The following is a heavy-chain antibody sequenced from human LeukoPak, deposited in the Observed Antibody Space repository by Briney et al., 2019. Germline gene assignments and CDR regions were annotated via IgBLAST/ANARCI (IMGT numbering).Heavy chain of an antibody. V-gene: IGHV3-30*04. CDR2: ISYDGSNK. Sequence: GRSLRLSCAASGFTFSSYAMHWVRQAPGEGLEWVAVISYDGSNKYYADSVKGRFTISRDNSKNTLYLQMNSLRAEDTAVYYCARDEGYCGGGSCYFQYYFDYWGQGTLVTVSS. CDR3: ARDEGYCGGGSCYFQYYFDY. D-gene: IGHD2-15*01. J-gene: IGHJ4*02. CDR1: GFTFSSYA.